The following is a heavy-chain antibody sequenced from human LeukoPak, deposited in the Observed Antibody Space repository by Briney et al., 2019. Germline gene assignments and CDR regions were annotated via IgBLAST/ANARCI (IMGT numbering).Heavy chain of an antibody. J-gene: IGHJ4*02. D-gene: IGHD4-23*01. CDR3: AKDLDYAGKGLDS. Sequence: GGSLRLSCAGSGFTFSTSSFNWVRQAPGKGLEWVSYISTSGTINYADSVRGRFTISRDNAKKSLSLQMNSLRAEDTGVYYCAKDLDYAGKGLDSWGQGALVTVSS. V-gene: IGHV3-48*04. CDR2: ISTSGTI. CDR1: GFTFSTSS.